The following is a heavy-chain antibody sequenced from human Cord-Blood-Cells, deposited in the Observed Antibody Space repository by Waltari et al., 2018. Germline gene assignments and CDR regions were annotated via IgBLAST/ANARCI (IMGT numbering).Heavy chain of an antibody. D-gene: IGHD4-17*01. V-gene: IGHV1-2*02. J-gene: IGHJ4*02. CDR2: INPNSGGT. CDR3: ARDRALRYYFDY. CDR1: GYPLHGYS. Sequence: QVQLVQSGAEVKTPGASVKVLCKASGYPLHGYSMPMVGQAPGQGLEWMGWINPNSGGTNYAQKFQGRVTMTRDTSISTAYMELSRLRSDDTAVYYCARDRALRYYFDYWGQGTLVTVSS.